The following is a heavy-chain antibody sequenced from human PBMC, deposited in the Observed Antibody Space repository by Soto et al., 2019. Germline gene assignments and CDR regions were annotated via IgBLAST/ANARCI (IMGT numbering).Heavy chain of an antibody. J-gene: IGHJ6*02. CDR3: ARNTVTPYYYGMDV. CDR2: IYTSGST. D-gene: IGHD4-17*01. CDR1: GGSISSYY. Sequence: QVQLQESGPGLVKPSETLSLTCTVSGGSISSYYWSWIRQPAGKGLEWIGRIYTSGSTNYNPSLRSRVAMSVDTSKNQFSLKLSSVTAADTAVYYCARNTVTPYYYGMDVWGQGTTVTVSS. V-gene: IGHV4-4*07.